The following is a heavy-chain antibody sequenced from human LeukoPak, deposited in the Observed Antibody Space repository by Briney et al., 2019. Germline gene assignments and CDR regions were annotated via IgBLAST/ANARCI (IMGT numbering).Heavy chain of an antibody. CDR1: GGSISSNSYY. J-gene: IGHJ5*02. Sequence: SETLSLTCTVSGGSISSNSYYWGWIRQPPGKGLKWIGSIYYSGSTYYNPSLKSRVTISVDTSKNQFSLKLSSVTAADTAVYYCARVTWYYDSRKIAGFDPWGQGTLVTVSS. D-gene: IGHD3-22*01. V-gene: IGHV4-39*07. CDR2: IYYSGST. CDR3: ARVTWYYDSRKIAGFDP.